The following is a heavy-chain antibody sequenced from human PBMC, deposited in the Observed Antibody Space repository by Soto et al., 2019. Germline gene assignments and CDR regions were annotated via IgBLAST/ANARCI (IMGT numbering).Heavy chain of an antibody. J-gene: IGHJ3*02. CDR3: ARGSHYYDSSGYPILDSFDI. CDR2: ISNTASYT. CDR1: GFTFSDYY. D-gene: IGHD3-22*01. Sequence: LRLSCAASGFTFSDYYMSWIRQAPGKGLEWLSYISNTASYTDYADSVKGRFSIARDNADNLLFLHMSSLRADDTAVYFCARGSHYYDSSGYPILDSFDIWGQGTMVTVSS. V-gene: IGHV3-11*06.